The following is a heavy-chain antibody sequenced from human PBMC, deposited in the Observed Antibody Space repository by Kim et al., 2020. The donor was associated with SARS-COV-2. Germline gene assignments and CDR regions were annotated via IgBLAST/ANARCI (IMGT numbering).Heavy chain of an antibody. J-gene: IGHJ4*02. Sequence: GGSLRLSCAASGFTFSDYYMSWIRQAPGKGLEWVSYISSSSSYTNYADSVKGRFTISRDNAKNSLYLQMNSLRAEDTAVYYCARGGAEAMPPKVDYWGQGTLVTVSS. D-gene: IGHD2-2*01. CDR3: ARGGAEAMPPKVDY. V-gene: IGHV3-11*06. CDR2: ISSSSSYT. CDR1: GFTFSDYY.